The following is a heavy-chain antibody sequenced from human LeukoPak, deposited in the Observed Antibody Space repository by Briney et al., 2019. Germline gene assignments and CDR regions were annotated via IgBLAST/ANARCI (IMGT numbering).Heavy chain of an antibody. CDR1: GYTFSANG. CDR2: ISYDGSEK. D-gene: IGHD7-27*01. J-gene: IGHJ4*02. V-gene: IGHV3-30*12. CDR3: ARDFSGDYYFDY. Sequence: GGSLRLSCVASGYTFSANGMHWVRQAPGKGLEWVGMISYDGSEKYYGDSVKGRFTISRDDSKSTLFLEMNSLRAEDTAVYYCARDFSGDYYFDYWGQGTLVTVSS.